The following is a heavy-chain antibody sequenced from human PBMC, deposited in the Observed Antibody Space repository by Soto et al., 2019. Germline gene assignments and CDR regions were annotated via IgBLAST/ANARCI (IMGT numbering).Heavy chain of an antibody. V-gene: IGHV3-23*01. CDR1: GFTFTNYA. CDR2: LLRSGSTT. D-gene: IGHD4-17*01. CDR3: AKDAVSGDGIWLLDS. J-gene: IGHJ4*02. Sequence: LGGSLRLSCAASGFTFTNYAMTWARQAPGKGLEWVSSLLRSGSTTYYADSVKGRFTISSDISANSLYLQIDSLRAEDTAVYYCAKDAVSGDGIWLLDSWGQGTVVTVSS.